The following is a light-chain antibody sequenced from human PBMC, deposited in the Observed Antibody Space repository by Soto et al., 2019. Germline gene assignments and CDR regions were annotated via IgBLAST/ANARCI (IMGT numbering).Light chain of an antibody. Sequence: EIVLTQSPATLSVSPGERAILSCRASQDVRRNLAWYHQKPGQAPRLLIYGASNRATAIPARFSGSGSGTDFTLTISSLESEDLAVYYCQQYNKCPITFGQGTRLEIK. J-gene: IGKJ5*01. V-gene: IGKV3-15*01. CDR2: GAS. CDR1: QDVRRN. CDR3: QQYNKCPIT.